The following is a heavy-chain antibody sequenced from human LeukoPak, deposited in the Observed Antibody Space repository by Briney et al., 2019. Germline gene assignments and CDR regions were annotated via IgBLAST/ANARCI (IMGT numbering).Heavy chain of an antibody. CDR2: ISGSGDRT. J-gene: IGHJ4*02. CDR1: GFTFSNFA. Sequence: GGFLRLSCAASGFTFSNFAMNWVRQAPGKGLEWVSAISGSGDRTYSADSVKGRLTISRDNSKNTLYLQMNSLRAEDTAVYYCAREKVTYYYDSSGSFDYWGQGTLVTVSS. CDR3: AREKVTYYYDSSGSFDY. V-gene: IGHV3-23*01. D-gene: IGHD3-22*01.